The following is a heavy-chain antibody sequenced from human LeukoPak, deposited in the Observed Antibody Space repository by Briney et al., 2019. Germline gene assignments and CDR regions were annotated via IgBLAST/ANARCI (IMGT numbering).Heavy chain of an antibody. CDR3: AREAADCSSTSCRDY. CDR2: IIPIFGTA. Sequence: SVKVSCKASGGTFSSYAISWVRQAPGQGLEWMGGIIPIFGTANYAQKFQGRVTITTDESTSTAYMELSSLRSEDTAVYYCAREAADCSSTSCRDYWGQGTLVTVSS. D-gene: IGHD2-2*01. CDR1: GGTFSSYA. V-gene: IGHV1-69*05. J-gene: IGHJ4*02.